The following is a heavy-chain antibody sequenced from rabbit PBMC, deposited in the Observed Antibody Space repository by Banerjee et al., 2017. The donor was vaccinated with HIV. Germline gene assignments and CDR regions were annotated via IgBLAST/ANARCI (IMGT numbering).Heavy chain of an antibody. CDR3: ARDLAGVTGWNFGL. D-gene: IGHD4-1*01. CDR2: ITYGGSA. V-gene: IGHV1S47*01. J-gene: IGHJ6*01. Sequence: QEQLVESGGGLVQPGGSLKLSCKASGFDFSSYGVSWVRQAPGKGLEWIGYITYGGSAYYASWVKGRFTISRDNAQNTVYLQLNSLTAADTATYFCARDLAGVTGWNFGLWGPGTLVTVS. CDR1: GFDFSSYG.